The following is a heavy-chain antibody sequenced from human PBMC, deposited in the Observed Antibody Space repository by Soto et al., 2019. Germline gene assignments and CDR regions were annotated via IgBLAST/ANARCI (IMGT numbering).Heavy chain of an antibody. V-gene: IGHV4-59*01. J-gene: IGHJ4*02. CDR1: GGSIISYY. D-gene: IGHD5-18*01. CDR2: IYYSGST. CDR3: ARDNGYSYGYTLDH. Sequence: SETLSLTCTVSGGSIISYYWSWIRQPPGKGLEWIGYIYYSGSTNYNPSLKSRVTISVDTSKNQFSLKLSSVTAADTAVYYCARDNGYSYGYTLDHWGQGTLVTVSS.